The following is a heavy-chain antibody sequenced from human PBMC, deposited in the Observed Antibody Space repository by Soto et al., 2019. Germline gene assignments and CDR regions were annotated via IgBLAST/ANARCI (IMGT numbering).Heavy chain of an antibody. V-gene: IGHV3-30*03. D-gene: IGHD4-17*01. J-gene: IGHJ4*02. CDR1: GFTFSSYG. CDR2: MSYDGSNK. Sequence: GGSLRLSCAASGFTFSSYGMHWVRQAPGKGLEWVAVMSYDGSNKYYADSVKGRFTISRDNSKNTLYLQMNSLRAEDTAVYYCARGTVTPGLDYWGQGTLVTVSS. CDR3: ARGTVTPGLDY.